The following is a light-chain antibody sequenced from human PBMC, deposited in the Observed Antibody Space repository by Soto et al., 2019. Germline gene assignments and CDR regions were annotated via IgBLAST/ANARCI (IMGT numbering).Light chain of an antibody. CDR1: QSVSSSY. CDR3: QQYGSSPPWT. J-gene: IGKJ1*01. V-gene: IGKV3-20*01. Sequence: EIVLTQSPGTLSLSPGERATLSCRASQSVSSSYLAWYPQKPGQAPRLLIYGASSRATGIPDRFSGSGSGTDFTLTISRLEPEDFGVYYCQQYGSSPPWTFGQGTKVEIK. CDR2: GAS.